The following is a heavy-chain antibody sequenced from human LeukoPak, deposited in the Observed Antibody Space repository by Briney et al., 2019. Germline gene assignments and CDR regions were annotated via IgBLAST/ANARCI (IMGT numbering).Heavy chain of an antibody. Sequence: PGGSLRLSCAASGFTFSSYSMNWVRQAPGKGLEWVSFISRNSGNIYYADSVRGRFTISRDNAKNSLYLQLNSLRDEDTAVYYCARRPNYYRSYNYGLDVWGQGTTVTVSS. CDR3: ARRPNYYRSYNYGLDV. J-gene: IGHJ6*02. V-gene: IGHV3-48*02. D-gene: IGHD3-22*01. CDR1: GFTFSSYS. CDR2: ISRNSGNI.